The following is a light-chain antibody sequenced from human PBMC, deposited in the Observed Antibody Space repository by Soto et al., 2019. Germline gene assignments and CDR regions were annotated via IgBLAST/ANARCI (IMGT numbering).Light chain of an antibody. V-gene: IGKV3-20*01. Sequence: EIALTQSPGTLSLSPGERATLSCRASQSVSSNYLAWYRQKPGQAPSLLIYGASSRATGIPDRFSGSGSGTDFTLTISRLEPEDFAVYYCQQYGRSPWTFGQGTKVEIK. CDR2: GAS. J-gene: IGKJ1*01. CDR1: QSVSSNY. CDR3: QQYGRSPWT.